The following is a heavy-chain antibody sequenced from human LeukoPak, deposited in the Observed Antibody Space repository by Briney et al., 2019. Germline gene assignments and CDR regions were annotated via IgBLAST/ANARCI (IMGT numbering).Heavy chain of an antibody. CDR1: GVIFSNYA. D-gene: IGHD2-8*02. J-gene: IGHJ4*02. CDR2: ISGRGDSA. V-gene: IGHV3-23*01. CDR3: VKDRYCPEVTCFGGGFEY. Sequence: PGRSLRLSCAASGVIFSNYAMHWVRQAPGKGLEWVSGISGRGDSADYADSVKGRFTISRDNSKNTLYLRLNSLRVEDTATYYCVKDRYCPEVTCFGGGFEYWGQGTLVVVSS.